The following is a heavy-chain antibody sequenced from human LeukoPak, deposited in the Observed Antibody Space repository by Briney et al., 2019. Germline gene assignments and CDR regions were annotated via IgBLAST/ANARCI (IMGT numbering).Heavy chain of an antibody. CDR1: GFTVSSNY. Sequence: GGSLRLSCAASGFTVSSNYMSWVRQAPGKGLGWVSVIYSGGSTYYADSVKGRFTISRDNSKNTLYLQMNSLRAEDTAVYYCARDRGSGWYFGLDYWGQGTLVTVSS. V-gene: IGHV3-53*01. D-gene: IGHD6-19*01. CDR3: ARDRGSGWYFGLDY. CDR2: IYSGGST. J-gene: IGHJ4*02.